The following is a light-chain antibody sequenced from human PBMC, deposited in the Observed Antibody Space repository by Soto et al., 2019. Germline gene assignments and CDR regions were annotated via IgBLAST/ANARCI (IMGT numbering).Light chain of an antibody. V-gene: IGLV4-69*01. J-gene: IGLJ2*01. CDR1: SGHSNYA. CDR2: LNSDGSH. Sequence: QLVLTQSPSASASLGASVKLTCTLSSGHSNYAIAWHQQQSEKGPRYLMKLNSDGSHSKGDGIPDRFSGSSSGAERYLTISRLQSENEADYYCQTWGSGIVVFRGGTKPTVL. CDR3: QTWGSGIVV.